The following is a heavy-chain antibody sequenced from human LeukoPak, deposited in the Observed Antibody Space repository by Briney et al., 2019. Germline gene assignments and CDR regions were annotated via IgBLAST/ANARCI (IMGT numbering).Heavy chain of an antibody. V-gene: IGHV3-33*06. J-gene: IGHJ4*02. Sequence: PGRSLRLSCAASGFTFSSYGMHWVRQAPGKGLEWVAVIWYDGSNKYYADSVKGRFTISRDNSKNTLYLQMNSLRAEDTAVYYCAKYDFWSGYYDYWGQGTLVTVSS. CDR3: AKYDFWSGYYDY. D-gene: IGHD3-3*01. CDR1: GFTFSSYG. CDR2: IWYDGSNK.